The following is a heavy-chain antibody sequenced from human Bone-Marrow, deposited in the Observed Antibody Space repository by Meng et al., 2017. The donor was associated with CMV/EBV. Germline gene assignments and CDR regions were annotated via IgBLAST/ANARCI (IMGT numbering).Heavy chain of an antibody. D-gene: IGHD2-2*01. CDR3: ARALRCSSTSCYHGFDP. Sequence: YTFTSYYMHWGRQAPGQGLEWMGIINPSGGSTSYAQKFQGRVTMTRDTSTSTVYMELSRLSSEDTAVYYCARALRCSSTSCYHGFDPWGQGTLVTVSS. CDR2: INPSGGST. CDR1: YTFTSYY. V-gene: IGHV1-46*01. J-gene: IGHJ5*02.